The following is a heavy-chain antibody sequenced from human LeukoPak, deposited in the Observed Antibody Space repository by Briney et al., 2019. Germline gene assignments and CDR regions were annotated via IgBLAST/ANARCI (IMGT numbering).Heavy chain of an antibody. CDR1: GFTFSSYG. CDR2: IRYDGSNK. J-gene: IGHJ4*02. D-gene: IGHD6-6*01. Sequence: PGGSLRLSCAASGFTFSSYGMRWVRQAPGKGLEWVAFIRYDGSNKYYADSVKGRFTISRDNSKNTLYLQMNSLRAEDTAVYYCAKDKAAPPLSSDYWGQGTLVTVSS. V-gene: IGHV3-30*02. CDR3: AKDKAAPPLSSDY.